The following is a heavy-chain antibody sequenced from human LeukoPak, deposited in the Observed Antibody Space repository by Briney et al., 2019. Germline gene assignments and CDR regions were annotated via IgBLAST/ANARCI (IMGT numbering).Heavy chain of an antibody. CDR1: GYTFTSYA. D-gene: IGHD4/OR15-4a*01. CDR3: AAGLLSDF. V-gene: IGHV1-58*02. CDR2: IVVGTGNT. Sequence: GASVKVSCKASGYTFTSYAMNWVRQAPGQGLEWMGWIVVGTGNTKYAQKFQERVTITRDMSTSTAYMELSSLRSEDTAVYYCAAGLLSDFWGQGTLVSVSS. J-gene: IGHJ4*02.